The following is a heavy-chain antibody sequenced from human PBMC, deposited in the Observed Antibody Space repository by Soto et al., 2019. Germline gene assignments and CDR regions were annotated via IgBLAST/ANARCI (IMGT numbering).Heavy chain of an antibody. D-gene: IGHD3-22*01. Sequence: GASVKVSCKASGGTFSSYAISWVRQAPGQGLEWMGGITPIFGTANYAQKFQGRVTITADESTSTAYMELSSLRSEDTAVYYCARGDDSSAPTPSDAFDIWGQGTMVTVSS. CDR2: ITPIFGTA. V-gene: IGHV1-69*13. CDR3: ARGDDSSAPTPSDAFDI. CDR1: GGTFSSYA. J-gene: IGHJ3*02.